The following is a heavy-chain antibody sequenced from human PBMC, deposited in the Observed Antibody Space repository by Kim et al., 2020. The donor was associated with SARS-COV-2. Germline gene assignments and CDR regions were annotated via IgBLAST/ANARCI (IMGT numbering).Heavy chain of an antibody. CDR1: GGSFSGYY. CDR3: ARHCLIAVAGTLFPSYYYYVCV. J-gene: IGHJ6*03. Sequence: SETLSLTCAVYGGSFSGYYWSWIRQPPGKGLEWVAEINHSGSTNYYPSLKSGVTISVDTSKKQFSLKLRSVTAADTAVYYCARHCLIAVAGTLFPSYYYYVCVWGKGTTFTVSS. D-gene: IGHD6-19*01. V-gene: IGHV4-34*01. CDR2: INHSGST.